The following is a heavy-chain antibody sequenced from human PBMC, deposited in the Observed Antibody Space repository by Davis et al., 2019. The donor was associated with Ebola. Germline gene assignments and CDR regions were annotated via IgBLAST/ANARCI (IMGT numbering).Heavy chain of an antibody. D-gene: IGHD5-12*01. CDR1: GFTFSAYS. CDR3: ARDYSGYDFFDY. CDR2: ISSSSSYI. V-gene: IGHV3-21*01. J-gene: IGHJ4*02. Sequence: PGGSLRLSCAASGFTFSAYSMNWLRQAPGKGLEWVSSISSSSSYIYYADSVKGRFTISRDNAKNSLYLQMNSLRAEDTAVYYCARDYSGYDFFDYWGQGTLVTVSS.